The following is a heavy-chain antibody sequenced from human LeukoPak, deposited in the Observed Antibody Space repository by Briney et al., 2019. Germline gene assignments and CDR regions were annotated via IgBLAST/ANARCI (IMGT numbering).Heavy chain of an antibody. CDR3: ARDVTGYFLLDY. CDR1: GASISSGGYY. V-gene: IGHV4-31*03. CDR2: IFYSGST. Sequence: SETLSLTCTVSGASISSGGYYWNWIRQHPGKGLEWIAYIFYSGSTHYNPSLKSRVTISVDTSKNQFSLKLSSVTAADSAVYYCARDVTGYFLLDYWGQGTLVTVSS. D-gene: IGHD3-9*01. J-gene: IGHJ4*02.